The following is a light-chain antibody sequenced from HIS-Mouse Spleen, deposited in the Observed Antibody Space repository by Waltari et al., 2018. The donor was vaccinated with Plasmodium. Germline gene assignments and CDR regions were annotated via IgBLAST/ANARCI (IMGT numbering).Light chain of an antibody. CDR3: CSYAGSSTNWV. CDR1: SSDVGSYNL. Sequence: QSALTQPASVSGSPGQSITLSCPGTSSDVGSYNLFSCYQQHPGKAPKLMIYEGSKRPSGVSNRFSGSKSGNTASLTSSGLQAEDEADYYCCSYAGSSTNWVFGGGTKLTVL. CDR2: EGS. J-gene: IGLJ3*02. V-gene: IGLV2-23*01.